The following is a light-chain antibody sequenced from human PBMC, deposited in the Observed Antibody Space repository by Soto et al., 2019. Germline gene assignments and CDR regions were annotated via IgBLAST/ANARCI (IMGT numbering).Light chain of an antibody. J-gene: IGKJ1*01. V-gene: IGKV3-11*01. Sequence: EIVLTQSPATLSLSPGERSTLSCSSSQSVSSYLAWYQQKPGQAPRRLIYDASNRATGIPARFSGSGSGTDFTLTISSLEPEDFAVYYCQQRSNWPWTFDQGTKVDIK. CDR1: QSVSSY. CDR2: DAS. CDR3: QQRSNWPWT.